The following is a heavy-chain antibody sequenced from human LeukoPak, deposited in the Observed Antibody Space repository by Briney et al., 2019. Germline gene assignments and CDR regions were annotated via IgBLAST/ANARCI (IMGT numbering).Heavy chain of an antibody. V-gene: IGHV1-2*02. CDR2: INPNSGVT. CDR1: GYTFTDYF. D-gene: IGHD3-22*01. Sequence: ASVKVSCKASGYTFTDYFIHWVRQAPGQGLEWMGWINPNSGVTNYAQKFHGRVTMTRDTSISTAYMGVSRLDSDDTAVYYCAGVAYFFDSSGFYNGGDFDYWGQGALVTVSS. J-gene: IGHJ4*02. CDR3: AGVAYFFDSSGFYNGGDFDY.